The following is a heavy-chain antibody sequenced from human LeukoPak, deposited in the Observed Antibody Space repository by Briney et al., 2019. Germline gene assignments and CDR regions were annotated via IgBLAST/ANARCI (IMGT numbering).Heavy chain of an antibody. V-gene: IGHV4-34*01. J-gene: IGHJ4*02. D-gene: IGHD2-8*01. CDR2: INHSGST. CDR1: GGSFSGYY. Sequence: SETLSLTCAVYGGSFSGYYWSWIRQPPGKGLEWIGEINHSGSTNYNPSLKSRVTISVDTSKNQFSLKLSSVTAADTAVYYCASACNSYDYWGQGTLVTVSS. CDR3: ASACNSYDY.